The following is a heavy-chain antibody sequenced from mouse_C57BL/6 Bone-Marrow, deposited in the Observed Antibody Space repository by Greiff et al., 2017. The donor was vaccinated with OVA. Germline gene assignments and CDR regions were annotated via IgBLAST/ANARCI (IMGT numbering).Heavy chain of an antibody. CDR1: GYSITSGYY. CDR3: ARVGGLLRYFDV. CDR2: ISYDGSN. J-gene: IGHJ1*03. V-gene: IGHV3-6*01. D-gene: IGHD1-1*01. Sequence: EVQLVESGPGLVKPSQSLSLTCSVTGYSITSGYYWNWIRQFPGNQLEWMGYISYDGSNNYNPSLKNRISITRDTSKNQFFLKLNSVTTEDTATYYCARVGGLLRYFDVWGTGTTVTVSS.